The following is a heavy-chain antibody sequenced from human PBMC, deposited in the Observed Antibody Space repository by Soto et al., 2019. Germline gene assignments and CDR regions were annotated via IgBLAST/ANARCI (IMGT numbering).Heavy chain of an antibody. CDR1: GGSISSYY. V-gene: IGHV4-59*01. CDR3: ASSGYDLRRLDP. CDR2: IYYSGST. D-gene: IGHD5-12*01. Sequence: PSETLSLTCTVSGGSISSYYWSWIRQPPGKGLEWIGYIYYSGSTNYNPSLKSRVTISVDTSKNQFSLKLSSVTAADTAVYYCASSGYDLRRLDPWGQGTLVTVS. J-gene: IGHJ5*02.